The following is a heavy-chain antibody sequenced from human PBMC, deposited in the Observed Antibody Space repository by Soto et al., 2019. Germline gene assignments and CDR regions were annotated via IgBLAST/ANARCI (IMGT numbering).Heavy chain of an antibody. V-gene: IGHV4-4*07. D-gene: IGHD1-7*01. Sequence: QGQVKESGPGLVKPSETLSLTCTASVGSIPDYSWSGIRQSAGKGLEWLGRISINGNSHYHPSLRSRVTMSIETSKNQFSLNLRSVTAADTAVYYCARESGDNWTYEVDWGQGTLVTVSS. CDR2: ISINGNS. J-gene: IGHJ4*02. CDR3: ARESGDNWTYEVD. CDR1: VGSIPDYS.